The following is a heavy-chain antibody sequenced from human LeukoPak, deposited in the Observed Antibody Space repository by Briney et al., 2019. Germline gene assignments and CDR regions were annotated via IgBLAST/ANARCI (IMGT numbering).Heavy chain of an antibody. CDR1: GFTFSAFA. J-gene: IGHJ4*02. CDR2: IFSGGGEI. Sequence: TGGSLRLSCAASGFTFSAFAMIWVRQPPGKGLEWVSSIFSGGGEIHYADSVRGRFTISRDNSKSTLSLQMNSLRAEDTAIYYCATYRQVLLPFESWGRGTLVTVSS. D-gene: IGHD2-8*02. V-gene: IGHV3-23*01. CDR3: ATYRQVLLPFES.